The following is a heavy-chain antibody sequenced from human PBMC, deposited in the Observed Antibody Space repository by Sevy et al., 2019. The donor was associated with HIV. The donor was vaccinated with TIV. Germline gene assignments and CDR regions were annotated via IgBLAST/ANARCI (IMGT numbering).Heavy chain of an antibody. CDR1: GFTFNIYS. CDR3: ARGRGDPRADCFDY. V-gene: IGHV3-21*01. Sequence: GGSLRLSCAASGFTFNIYSMNWVRQAPGKGLEWVSSISGSSSYIFYADSLKGRFTISRDNDKNSLYLQMNSLRAEDTAVYYCARGRGDPRADCFDYWGQGTLVTVSS. CDR2: ISGSSSYI. J-gene: IGHJ4*02. D-gene: IGHD2-21*02.